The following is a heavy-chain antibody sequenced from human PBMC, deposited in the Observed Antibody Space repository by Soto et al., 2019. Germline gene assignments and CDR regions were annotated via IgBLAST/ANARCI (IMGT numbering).Heavy chain of an antibody. Sequence: QVQLVQSGAEVRKPGASVTVSCRSSGDSFNDYYIHWVRQAPGQGFEWMGWINPNGGVTKYAQKFRGWVSITRDTSIRTGYMQLSRLRSDDTAVYYCARESGGATATLDYYYFYMDVWGTGTTVTVSS. J-gene: IGHJ6*03. CDR2: INPNGGVT. D-gene: IGHD5-12*01. V-gene: IGHV1-2*04. CDR3: ARESGGATATLDYYYFYMDV. CDR1: GDSFNDYY.